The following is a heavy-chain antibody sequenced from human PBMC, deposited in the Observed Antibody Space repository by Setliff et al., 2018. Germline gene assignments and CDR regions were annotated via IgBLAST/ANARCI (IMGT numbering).Heavy chain of an antibody. CDR2: ITDDGGTT. V-gene: IGHV3-23*01. J-gene: IGHJ6*03. Sequence: PGGSLRLSCTTSGFTFFSYTMNWVRQAPGKGLEWVSAITDDGGTTHYAGTVKGRFTIARDNSNSTLYLQMNSLRAEDTAVYYCARGGYYYYYYMDVWGKGTTVTVS. CDR1: GFTFFSYT. D-gene: IGHD3-10*01. CDR3: ARGGYYYYYYMDV.